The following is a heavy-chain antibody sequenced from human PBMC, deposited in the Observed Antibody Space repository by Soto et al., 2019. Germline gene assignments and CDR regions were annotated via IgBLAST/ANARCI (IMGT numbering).Heavy chain of an antibody. J-gene: IGHJ6*02. CDR3: ARKIAAAGTHYYYYGMDV. V-gene: IGHV4-34*01. D-gene: IGHD6-13*01. CDR2: INHSGST. Sequence: SETLSLTCAVYGGSFSGYYWSWIRQPPGKWLEWIGEINHSGSTNYNPSLKSRVTISVDTSKNQFSLKLSSVTAADTAVYYCARKIAAAGTHYYYYGMDVWGQGXTVTVYS. CDR1: GGSFSGYY.